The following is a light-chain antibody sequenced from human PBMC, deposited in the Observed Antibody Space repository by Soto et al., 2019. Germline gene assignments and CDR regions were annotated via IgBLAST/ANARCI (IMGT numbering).Light chain of an antibody. CDR3: QQRFNWPPIT. J-gene: IGKJ5*01. CDR2: DTS. V-gene: IGKV3-11*01. Sequence: EIVLTQSPATLSLSPGERATLSCRASQSVRSYLAWYQQKPGQAPRLLMYDTSNRAPGIPARFSGSGSETDFTLTISSLEPEDFAVYYCQQRFNWPPITFGQGTRLEIK. CDR1: QSVRSY.